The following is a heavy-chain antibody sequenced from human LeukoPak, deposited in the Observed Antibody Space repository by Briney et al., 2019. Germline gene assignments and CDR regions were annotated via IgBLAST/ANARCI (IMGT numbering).Heavy chain of an antibody. V-gene: IGHV4-38-2*01. J-gene: IGHJ4*02. CDR3: ARVQEWLATDFDY. CDR1: AYSISSGYY. D-gene: IGHD6-19*01. Sequence: PSETLSLTCAVSAYSISSGYYWGWIRQPPGKGLEWIGSIYHSGSTYYNPSLKSRVTISVDTSKNQFSLKLSSVTAADTAVYYCARVQEWLATDFDYWGQGTLVTVSS. CDR2: IYHSGST.